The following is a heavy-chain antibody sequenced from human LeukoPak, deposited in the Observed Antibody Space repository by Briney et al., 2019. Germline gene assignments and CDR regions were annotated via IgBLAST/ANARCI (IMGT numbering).Heavy chain of an antibody. J-gene: IGHJ6*03. V-gene: IGHV3-15*01. CDR2: IKSKTDGGTT. Sequence: GSLRLSCAASGFTFINAWMSWVRQAPGKGLEWVGRIKSKTDGGTTDYAAPVKGRFTISRDDSKNTLHLQMNSLKTEDTAVYYCTTDRSSSGRPPYYYDYMDVWGKGTTVTVSS. CDR3: TTDRSSSGRPPYYYDYMDV. D-gene: IGHD6-19*01. CDR1: GFTFINAW.